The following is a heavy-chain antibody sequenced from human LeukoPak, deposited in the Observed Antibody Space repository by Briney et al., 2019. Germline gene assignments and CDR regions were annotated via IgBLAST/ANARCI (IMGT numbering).Heavy chain of an antibody. J-gene: IGHJ4*02. CDR2: FYYSGNT. CDR3: ASGLAVGGVPDC. CDR1: GDSISGSKYY. Sequence: PSETLSLTCSVSGDSISGSKYYWGWVRQPPGKGLESIGGFYYSGNTYHTLSLKSRVTVSVDTAKNQFSLKMTSVTAADTAVYYCASGLAVGGVPDCWGQGTLVTVSS. V-gene: IGHV4-39*01. D-gene: IGHD2-8*02.